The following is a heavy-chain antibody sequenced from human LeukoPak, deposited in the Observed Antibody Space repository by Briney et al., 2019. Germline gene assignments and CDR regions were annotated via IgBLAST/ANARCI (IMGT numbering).Heavy chain of an antibody. Sequence: PSETLPLTCTVSGGSISSSSYYWGWIRQPPGKGLEWIGSIYYSGSTYYNPSLKSRVTISVDTSKNQFSLKLSSVTAADTAVYYCAVIRNYYYYYGMDVWGQGTTVTVSS. CDR3: AVIRNYYYYYGMDV. CDR1: GGSISSSSYY. J-gene: IGHJ6*02. V-gene: IGHV4-39*01. D-gene: IGHD3-10*01. CDR2: IYYSGST.